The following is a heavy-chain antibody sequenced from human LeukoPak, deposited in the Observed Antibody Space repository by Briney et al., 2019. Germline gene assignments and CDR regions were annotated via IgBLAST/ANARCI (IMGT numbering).Heavy chain of an antibody. J-gene: IGHJ6*02. CDR3: ARDQSLGYCSGGSCPDPYYYYGMDV. Sequence: SETLSLTCTVSGGSISSYYWSWIRQPAGKGLKWIGRIYTSGSTNYNPSLKSRVTMSVDTSKNQFSLKLSSVTAADTAVYYCARDQSLGYCSGGSCPDPYYYYGMDVWGQGTTVTVSS. V-gene: IGHV4-4*07. D-gene: IGHD2-15*01. CDR1: GGSISSYY. CDR2: IYTSGST.